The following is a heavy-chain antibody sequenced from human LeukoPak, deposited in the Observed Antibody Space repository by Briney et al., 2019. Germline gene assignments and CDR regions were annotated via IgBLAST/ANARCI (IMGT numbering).Heavy chain of an antibody. CDR2: INHSGST. V-gene: IGHV4-34*01. Sequence: SETLSLTCAVYGGSFSGHYWSWIRQPPGKGLEWIGEINHSGSTNYNPSLKSRVTISVDTSKNQFSLKLSSVTAADTAVYYCARGLGFWSGYYPYYYYYYMDVWGKGTTVTVSS. J-gene: IGHJ6*03. D-gene: IGHD3-3*01. CDR1: GGSFSGHY. CDR3: ARGLGFWSGYYPYYYYYYMDV.